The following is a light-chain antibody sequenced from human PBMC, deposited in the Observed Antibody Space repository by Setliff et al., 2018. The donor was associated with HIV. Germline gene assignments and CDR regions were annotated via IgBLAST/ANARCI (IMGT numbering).Light chain of an antibody. CDR3: CSYAGSSTLYV. J-gene: IGLJ1*01. V-gene: IGLV2-23*02. CDR2: DVT. CDR1: SSDVGGYNY. Sequence: QSVLTQPASVSGSPGQSITVSCTGTSSDVGGYNYVSWYQQHPGKAPKLMIYDVTKRPSGVSNRFSGSKSGNTASLTISGLQAEDEAVDYCCSYAGSSTLYVFGTGTRSPS.